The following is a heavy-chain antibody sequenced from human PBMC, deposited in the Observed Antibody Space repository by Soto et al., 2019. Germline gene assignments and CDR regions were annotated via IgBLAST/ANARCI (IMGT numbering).Heavy chain of an antibody. CDR3: ANVPSYDFWSGYYTGYFQH. Sequence: GGSLRLSCAASGFTFSSYAMSWVRQAPGKGLEWVSAISGSGGSTYYADSVKGRFTISRDNSKNTLYLQMNSLRAEYTAVYYCANVPSYDFWSGYYTGYFQHWGQGTLVTVSS. CDR1: GFTFSSYA. D-gene: IGHD3-3*01. CDR2: ISGSGGST. J-gene: IGHJ1*01. V-gene: IGHV3-23*01.